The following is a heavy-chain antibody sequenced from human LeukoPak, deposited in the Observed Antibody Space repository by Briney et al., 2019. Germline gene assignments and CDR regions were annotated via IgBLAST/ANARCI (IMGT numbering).Heavy chain of an antibody. CDR3: ARTSVINNYYYYMDV. CDR1: GFPFSSYS. Sequence: GGSLRLSCAASGFPFSSYSINWVRQTPGKGLEWVSSITSCSSYTYYRDSVRGRYTISRQNAKNSLFLDKNRVTGDDSGVYFRARTSVINNYYYYMDVWGKGTTVTVSS. D-gene: IGHD3-22*01. J-gene: IGHJ6*03. CDR2: ITSCSSYT. V-gene: IGHV3-21*01.